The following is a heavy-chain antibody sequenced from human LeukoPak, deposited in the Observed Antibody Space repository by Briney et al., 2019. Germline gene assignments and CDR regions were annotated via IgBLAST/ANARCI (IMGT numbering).Heavy chain of an antibody. V-gene: IGHV3-21*01. Sequence: GGSLRLSXAASGFTFSSYSMNWVRQAPGKGLEWVSSISSSSSYIYYADSVKGRFTISRDNAKNSLYLQMNSLRAEDTAVYYCARVRHYDSSGLPDVFDIWGQGTMVTVSS. CDR2: ISSSSSYI. J-gene: IGHJ3*02. CDR1: GFTFSSYS. CDR3: ARVRHYDSSGLPDVFDI. D-gene: IGHD3-22*01.